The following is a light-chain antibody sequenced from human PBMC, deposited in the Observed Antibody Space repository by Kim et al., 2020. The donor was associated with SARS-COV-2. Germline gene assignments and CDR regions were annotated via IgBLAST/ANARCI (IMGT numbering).Light chain of an antibody. CDR1: SSNIGSNY. CDR2: RNN. V-gene: IGLV1-47*01. J-gene: IGLJ2*01. CDR3: AAWDDSLSGVV. Sequence: GKRVTISGSGSSSNIGSNYVYWYQQLPGTAPKLRIYRNNQRPSGVPDRFSGSKSGTSASLAISGLRSEDEADYYCAAWDDSLSGVVFGGGTQLTVL.